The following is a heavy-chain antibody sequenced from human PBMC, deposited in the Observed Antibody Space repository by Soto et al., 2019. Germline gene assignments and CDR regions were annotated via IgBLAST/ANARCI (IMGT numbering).Heavy chain of an antibody. CDR3: ARGSEYYYYYMDV. Sequence: QVQLVQSGAEVKKPGASVKVSCKASGYTFTGYYMHWVRQAPGQGLEWMGWINPNNGGTNYAQKFQGWVTMTRDTSISTAYMELSRLRSDDTAVYYCARGSEYYYYYMDVWGKGTTVTVSS. CDR2: INPNNGGT. J-gene: IGHJ6*03. V-gene: IGHV1-2*04. CDR1: GYTFTGYY.